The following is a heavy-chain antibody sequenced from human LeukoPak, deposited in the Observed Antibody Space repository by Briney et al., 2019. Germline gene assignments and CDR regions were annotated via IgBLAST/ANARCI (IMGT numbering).Heavy chain of an antibody. D-gene: IGHD3-22*01. Sequence: ASVKVSCKASGYTFTSYYMHWVRQAPGQGLEWMGIINPSGGSTSYAQKFQGRVTMTRDTSTSTVYMELSSLRSEDTAAYYCARDHNGDSSGYYYLFDYWGQGPLVTVSS. J-gene: IGHJ4*02. CDR2: INPSGGST. V-gene: IGHV1-46*01. CDR1: GYTFTSYY. CDR3: ARDHNGDSSGYYYLFDY.